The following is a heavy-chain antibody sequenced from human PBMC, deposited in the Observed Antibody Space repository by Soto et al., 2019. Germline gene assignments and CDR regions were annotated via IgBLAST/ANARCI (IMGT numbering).Heavy chain of an antibody. V-gene: IGHV4-39*01. Sequence: PSETLSLTCIVSGGSITSHSHYWGWIRQSPGKGLEWIGSLFYTGTSYYNPSLRGRVTISVDTSRSQFSLKLTSVTAADTAMYYCARGNYDSLTGYYSSDYYYGMEVWGQGTTV. J-gene: IGHJ6*02. CDR1: GGSITSHSHY. D-gene: IGHD3-9*01. CDR3: ARGNYDSLTGYYSSDYYYGMEV. CDR2: LFYTGTS.